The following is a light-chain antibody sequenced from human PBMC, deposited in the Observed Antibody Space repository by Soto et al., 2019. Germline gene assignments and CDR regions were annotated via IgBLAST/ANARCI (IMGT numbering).Light chain of an antibody. J-gene: IGKJ2*01. Sequence: DIVLTQSPGTLSSSPGERATLSCRASQSVSSSYFAWYQQKPGHAPRLLIYRASSRGTGIPDRFSGSGSGTDFTLTISRLEPEDFAVYYCQQYGGSPPYTFGQGTKLEIK. CDR2: RAS. CDR1: QSVSSSY. CDR3: QQYGGSPPYT. V-gene: IGKV3-20*01.